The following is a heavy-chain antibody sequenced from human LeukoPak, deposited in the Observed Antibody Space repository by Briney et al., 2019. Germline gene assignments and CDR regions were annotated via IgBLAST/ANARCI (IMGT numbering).Heavy chain of an antibody. D-gene: IGHD3-3*01. V-gene: IGHV4-34*01. CDR1: GGSFSGYY. CDR3: ARDSRNDFWSGYYKTLYYYYGMDV. CDR2: ISHSGST. J-gene: IGHJ6*02. Sequence: SETLSLTCAVYGGSFSGYYWSWIRQPPGKGLEWIGEISHSGSTNYNPSLKSRVTISVDTSKNQFSLKLSSVTAADTAVYYCARDSRNDFWSGYYKTLYYYYGMDVWGQGTTVTVSS.